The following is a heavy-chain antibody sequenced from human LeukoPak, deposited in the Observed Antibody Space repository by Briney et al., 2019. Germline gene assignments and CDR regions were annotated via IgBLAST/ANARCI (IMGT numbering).Heavy chain of an antibody. CDR2: IYYSGTT. J-gene: IGHJ4*02. V-gene: IGHV4-39*07. D-gene: IGHD6-13*01. Sequence: PSETLSLTCTVSGGSINNSSYYWGWIRQPPGQGLEWIGTIYYSGTTYYNPSLKSRVTISVDTSKNQFSLKLSSVTAADTAVYYCARGTYSSSSRIFDYWGQGTLVTVSS. CDR3: ARGTYSSSSRIFDY. CDR1: GGSINNSSYY.